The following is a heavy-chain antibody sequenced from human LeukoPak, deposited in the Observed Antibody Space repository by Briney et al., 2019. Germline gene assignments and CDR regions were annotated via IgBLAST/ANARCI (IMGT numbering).Heavy chain of an antibody. CDR2: IYYSGST. Sequence: SQTLSLTCTVSGGSISSGDYYWSWIRQPPGKGLEWIGYIYYSGSTYYNPSLKSRVTITVDTSKNQFSLKLSSVTAADTAVYYCARGELVIKPYYYYGMDVWGKGTTVTVSS. CDR1: GGSISSGDYY. CDR3: ARGELVIKPYYYYGMDV. V-gene: IGHV4-30-4*01. D-gene: IGHD3/OR15-3a*01. J-gene: IGHJ6*04.